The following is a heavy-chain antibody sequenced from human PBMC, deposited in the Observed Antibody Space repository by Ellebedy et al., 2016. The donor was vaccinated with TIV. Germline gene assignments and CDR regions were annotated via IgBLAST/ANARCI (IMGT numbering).Heavy chain of an antibody. J-gene: IGHJ4*02. Sequence: ASVKVSCXASGYTFTSYDINWVRQATGQGLEWMGWMNPNSGNTGYAQKFQGRVTMTRNTSISTAYMELSSLRSDDTAVYYCARSETAAGPIDYWGQGTLVTVSS. V-gene: IGHV1-8*01. CDR3: ARSETAAGPIDY. D-gene: IGHD6-13*01. CDR1: GYTFTSYD. CDR2: MNPNSGNT.